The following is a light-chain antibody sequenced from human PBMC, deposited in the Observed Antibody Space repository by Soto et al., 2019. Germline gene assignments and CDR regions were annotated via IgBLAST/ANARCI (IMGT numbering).Light chain of an antibody. CDR2: GAS. Sequence: EIVLTQSPGTLSLSPGERATLSCRASQSVSSSYLAWYQQKPGQAPRLLIYGASSSATGISDRFSGSGSGTDVALTISRLEAEGFAVYYCQQYGSSPYTFGQGTKLEIK. J-gene: IGKJ2*01. CDR1: QSVSSSY. V-gene: IGKV3-20*01. CDR3: QQYGSSPYT.